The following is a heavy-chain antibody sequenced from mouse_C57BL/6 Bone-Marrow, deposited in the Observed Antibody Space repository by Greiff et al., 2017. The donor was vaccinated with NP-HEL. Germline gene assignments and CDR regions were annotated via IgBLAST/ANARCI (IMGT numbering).Heavy chain of an antibody. D-gene: IGHD2-3*01. Sequence: EVMLVESGGGLVQPGGSLKLSCAASGFTFSDYGMAWVRQAPRKGPEWVAFLSNLAYSIYYADTVTGRFTISRENAKNTRYLEMSSLRSEDTAMYYCARKENGYYGFAYWGQGTLVTVSA. V-gene: IGHV5-15*04. CDR2: LSNLAYSI. CDR3: ARKENGYYGFAY. CDR1: GFTFSDYG. J-gene: IGHJ3*01.